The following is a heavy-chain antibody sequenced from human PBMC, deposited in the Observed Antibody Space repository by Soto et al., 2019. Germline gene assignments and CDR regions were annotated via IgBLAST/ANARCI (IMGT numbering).Heavy chain of an antibody. V-gene: IGHV3-30-3*01. D-gene: IGHD3-3*01. J-gene: IGHJ3*02. CDR2: ISYDGSNK. Sequence: SLRLSCAASGFTFYNHWMSWVRQAPGKGLEWVAVISYDGSNKYYADSVKGRFTISRDNSKNTLYLQMNSLRAEDTAVYYCARGVGRITIFGVARADAFDIWGQGTMVTVSS. CDR3: ARGVGRITIFGVARADAFDI. CDR1: GFTFYNHW.